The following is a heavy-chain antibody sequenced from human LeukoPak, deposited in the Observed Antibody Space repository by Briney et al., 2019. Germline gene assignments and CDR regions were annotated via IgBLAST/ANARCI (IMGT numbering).Heavy chain of an antibody. CDR3: VRSDVARARSEIEPITVPVNY. V-gene: IGHV3-7*01. Sequence: PGGSLRLSCAASGFTFSTFWMSWVRQAPGKGLEWVANINRDESEKYYVDSVKGRFTISRDNAKNSLYLQMNSLRAEDTAVYFCVRSDVARARSEIEPITVPVNYWGQGALVTVSS. J-gene: IGHJ4*02. D-gene: IGHD6-19*01. CDR1: GFTFSTFW. CDR2: INRDESEK.